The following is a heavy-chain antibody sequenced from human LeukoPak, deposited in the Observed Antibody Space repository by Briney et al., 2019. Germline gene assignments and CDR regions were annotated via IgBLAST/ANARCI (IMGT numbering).Heavy chain of an antibody. CDR2: TVPSSSEI. Sequence: PGGSLRLSCAASGFTFSYYSMNWVRQVPGKGLEWVSYTVPSSSEIYYVDSVKGRFTISRDNAKNSLYLQMNSLRDEHTAVYYCVRDHDYALDYWGQGTLVTVSS. D-gene: IGHD4-17*01. CDR1: GFTFSYYS. V-gene: IGHV3-48*02. J-gene: IGHJ4*02. CDR3: VRDHDYALDY.